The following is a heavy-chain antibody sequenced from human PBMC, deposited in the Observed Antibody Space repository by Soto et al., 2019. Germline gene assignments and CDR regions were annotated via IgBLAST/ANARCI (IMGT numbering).Heavy chain of an antibody. Sequence: SVKVSCKASGGTFSSYTISWVRQAPGQGLEWMGRIIPILGIANYAQKFQGRVTITADKSTSTAYMELSSLRSEDAAVYYCARVPEGSGSGNFYSALDYWGQGTLVTVSS. J-gene: IGHJ4*02. CDR1: GGTFSSYT. CDR3: ARVPEGSGSGNFYSALDY. V-gene: IGHV1-69*02. CDR2: IIPILGIA. D-gene: IGHD3-10*01.